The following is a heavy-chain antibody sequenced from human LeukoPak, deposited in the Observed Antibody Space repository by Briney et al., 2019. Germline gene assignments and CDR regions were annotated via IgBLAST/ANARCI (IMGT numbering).Heavy chain of an antibody. CDR1: GFTFSSSD. V-gene: IGHV3-13*01. CDR2: IGSAGAT. D-gene: IGHD1-26*01. CDR3: VTGAEGWAY. J-gene: IGHJ4*02. Sequence: GGSLRLSCAASGFTFSSSDMHWVRQGTGKGLEWVSGIGSAGATFYAGSVRGRFTISRENARNSLYLQMNSLRAEDTATYHCVTGAEGWAYWGQGALVTVSS.